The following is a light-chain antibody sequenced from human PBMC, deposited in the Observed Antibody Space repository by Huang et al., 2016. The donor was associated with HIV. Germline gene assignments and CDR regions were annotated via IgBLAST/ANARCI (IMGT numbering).Light chain of an antibody. Sequence: IQLTQSPSSLSASIGDRVTITCRASQGISTSLAWYQQKPGRVPNLLIFDASSLRSGVPSRFSGSRSGTVFTLSISSLQPEDFETYFCKQLRSYPLTFGGGTKVEIK. CDR2: DAS. CDR1: QGISTS. J-gene: IGKJ4*01. V-gene: IGKV1-9*01. CDR3: KQLRSYPLT.